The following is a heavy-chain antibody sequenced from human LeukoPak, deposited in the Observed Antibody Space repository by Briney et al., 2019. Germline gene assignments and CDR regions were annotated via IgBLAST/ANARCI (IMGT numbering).Heavy chain of an antibody. Sequence: SETLSLTCTVSGGSISSGGYYWSWIRQPAGKGLEWIGRIYTSGSTNYNPSLKSRVTMSVDTSKNQFSLKLSSVTAADTAVYYCASLAPGWQQNDYWGQGTLVTVSS. D-gene: IGHD6-13*01. CDR3: ASLAPGWQQNDY. J-gene: IGHJ4*02. CDR1: GGSISSGGYY. CDR2: IYTSGST. V-gene: IGHV4-61*02.